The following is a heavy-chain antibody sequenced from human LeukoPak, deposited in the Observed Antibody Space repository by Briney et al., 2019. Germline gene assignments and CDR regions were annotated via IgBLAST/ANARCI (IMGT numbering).Heavy chain of an antibody. J-gene: IGHJ6*03. V-gene: IGHV3-21*01. Sequence: GGSLRLSCEVSGFAFGNFAMSWVRQAPGKGLEWVSSISSSSSYIYYADSVKGRFTISRDNAKNSLYLQMNSLRAEDTAVYYCARDTIFGVAYYMDVWGKGTTVTVSS. CDR1: GFAFGNFA. D-gene: IGHD3-3*01. CDR2: ISSSSSYI. CDR3: ARDTIFGVAYYMDV.